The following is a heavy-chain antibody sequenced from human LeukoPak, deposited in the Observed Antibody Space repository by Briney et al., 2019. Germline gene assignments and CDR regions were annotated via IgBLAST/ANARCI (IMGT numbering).Heavy chain of an antibody. CDR1: GYTFTGYY. Sequence: ASVKVSCKASGYTFTGYYIHWVRQAPGQGLEWMGWIHPNSGGTNYLQKFHGRVTMTRDTSISTAYMELASLRSDDTAVYYCASTSHRDGYNEPYYFDYWGQGTLVTVSS. D-gene: IGHD5-24*01. CDR2: IHPNSGGT. CDR3: ASTSHRDGYNEPYYFDY. V-gene: IGHV1-2*02. J-gene: IGHJ4*02.